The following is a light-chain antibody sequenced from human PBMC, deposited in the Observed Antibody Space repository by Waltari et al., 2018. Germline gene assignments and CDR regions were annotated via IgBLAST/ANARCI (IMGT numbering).Light chain of an antibody. V-gene: IGLV2-23*02. CDR2: EVS. CDR3: CSYAGSSTLVV. J-gene: IGLJ2*01. Sequence: QSALTQPASVSGSPGQSITIPCTGTSSDVGSYNLVSWYQQHPGKAPKLMIYEVSKRPSGVSNRFSGSKSGNTASLTISGLQAEDEADYYCCSYAGSSTLVVFGGGTKLTVL. CDR1: SSDVGSYNL.